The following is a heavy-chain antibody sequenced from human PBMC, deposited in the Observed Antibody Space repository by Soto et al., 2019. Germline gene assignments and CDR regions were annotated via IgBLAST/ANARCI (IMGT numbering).Heavy chain of an antibody. V-gene: IGHV4-39*01. Sequence: QLQLQESGPGLVKPSETLSLTCTVSGGSISSRGYYWGWIRQPPGKGLEWIGTIYYSGSTYYNPSLQSRVPISLDTSKNQFSLTLSSVTAADTAVYYCATSNWFDPWGQGTLVTVSS. CDR1: GGSISSRGYY. CDR2: IYYSGST. CDR3: ATSNWFDP. J-gene: IGHJ5*02.